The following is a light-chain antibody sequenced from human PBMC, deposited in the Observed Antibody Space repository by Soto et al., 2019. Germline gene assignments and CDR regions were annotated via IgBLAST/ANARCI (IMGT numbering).Light chain of an antibody. CDR2: GAS. Sequence: EIVMTQSPATLSVSPGERATLSCRASQSVSSNLAWYQQKPGQAPRLLIYGASTRAIGIPARFRGGGSGTEFNLTISSLQSEDFAVYYCQQYNNWPPITCGQGTRLEIK. CDR1: QSVSSN. V-gene: IGKV3-15*01. CDR3: QQYNNWPPIT. J-gene: IGKJ5*01.